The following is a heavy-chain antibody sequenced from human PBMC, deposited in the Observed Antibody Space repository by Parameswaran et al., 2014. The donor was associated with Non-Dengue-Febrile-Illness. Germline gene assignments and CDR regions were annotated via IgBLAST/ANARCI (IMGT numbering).Heavy chain of an antibody. Sequence: SVKVSCKGSGYSFTSYWISWVRQMPGKGLEWMGRIDPSDSYTNYSPSFQGHVTISADKSISTAYLQWSSLKASDTAMYYCARLSLLGDSSGYYYFAFDIWGQGTMVTVSS. CDR3: ARLSLLGDSSGYYYFAFDI. CDR1: GYSFTSYW. CDR2: IDPSDSYT. V-gene: IGHV5-10-1*01. D-gene: IGHD3-22*01. J-gene: IGHJ3*02.